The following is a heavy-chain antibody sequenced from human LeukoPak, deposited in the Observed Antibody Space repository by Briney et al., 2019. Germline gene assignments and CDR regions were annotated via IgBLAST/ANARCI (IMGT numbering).Heavy chain of an antibody. CDR1: GGSISSSSYY. D-gene: IGHD1-26*01. V-gene: IGHV4-39*01. CDR2: VYYVGST. J-gene: IGHJ4*02. Sequence: SETLSLTCIVSGGSISSSSYYWGWIRQPPGKGLEWIGSVYYVGSTYYNPSLKSRVTISVDTSKNQFSLKLSSVTAADTAIYYCAGWGYSGSYNLYDDYWGQGTLVTVSS. CDR3: AGWGYSGSYNLYDDY.